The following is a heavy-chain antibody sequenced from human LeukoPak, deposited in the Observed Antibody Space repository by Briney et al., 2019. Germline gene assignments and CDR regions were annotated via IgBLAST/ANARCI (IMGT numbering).Heavy chain of an antibody. CDR1: GFTFSSYH. J-gene: IGHJ3*02. CDR2: ISSSSVYT. CDR3: ARDALRDDALDI. Sequence: GGSLGLSCKASGFTFSSYHMNWVRQAPGKGLEWVSSISSSSVYTHYADSVKGRITISRDNGKNSLYLQMNSLTAEDTALYYCARDALRDDALDIWGQGTMVTVSS. V-gene: IGHV3-21*04.